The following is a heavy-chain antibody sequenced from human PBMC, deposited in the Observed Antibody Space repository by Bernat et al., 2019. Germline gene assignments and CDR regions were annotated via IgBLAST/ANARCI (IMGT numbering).Heavy chain of an antibody. Sequence: QLQLQESGPGLVKPSETLSLTCTVSGGSISSSSYYWGWIRQPPGKGLEWIGSIYYSGSTYYNPSLKSRVTISVDTSKNQFSLKLSSVPAANTAVYYCARDVPTSSPLGVPGDYWGQGTLVPVSS. D-gene: IGHD6-13*01. J-gene: IGHJ4*02. CDR2: IYYSGST. CDR1: GGSISSSSYY. V-gene: IGHV4-39*02. CDR3: ARDVPTSSPLGVPGDY.